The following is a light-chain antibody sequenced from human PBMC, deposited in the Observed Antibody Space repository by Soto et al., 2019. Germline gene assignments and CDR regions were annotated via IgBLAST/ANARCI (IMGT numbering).Light chain of an antibody. CDR3: LLCPGGVVV. Sequence: QAVVTQEPSLTVSPGGTVTLTCASSTGAVTSGDYPNWFQQKPGQAPRSLIHSTSNTHSWTPARFSGALLGGKAALTLSGVQREDEADYYCLLCPGGVVVFGGGTTLTVL. CDR1: TGAVTSGDY. CDR2: STS. V-gene: IGLV7-43*01. J-gene: IGLJ2*01.